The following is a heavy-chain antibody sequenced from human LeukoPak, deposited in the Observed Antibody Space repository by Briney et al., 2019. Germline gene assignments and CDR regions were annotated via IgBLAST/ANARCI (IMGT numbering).Heavy chain of an antibody. CDR2: INHSGST. V-gene: IGHV4-34*01. CDR1: GGSFSGYY. J-gene: IGHJ4*02. CDR3: AVGVRYCSSISCSLNLDY. D-gene: IGHD2-2*01. Sequence: PSETLSLTCAVYGGSFSGYYWSWIRQPPGKGLEWIGEINHSGSTNYNPSLKSRVTISVDTSKNQFSLKLSSVTAADTAVYYCAVGVRYCSSISCSLNLDYWGQGTLFTVSS.